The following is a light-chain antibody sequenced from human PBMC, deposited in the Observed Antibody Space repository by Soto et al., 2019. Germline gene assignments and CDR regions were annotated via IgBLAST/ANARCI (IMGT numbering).Light chain of an antibody. CDR2: DAS. V-gene: IGKV1-13*02. CDR3: KQLKPYPFT. CDR1: QGISSA. Sequence: AIQLTQSPSSLSASVGDRVSITCRASQGISSALAWYQHKPGKAPKILIYDASSLQSGVPSRFSGSESGTECTLTISSLQPEDFATYYCKQLKPYPFTFGQGTRLEIK. J-gene: IGKJ5*01.